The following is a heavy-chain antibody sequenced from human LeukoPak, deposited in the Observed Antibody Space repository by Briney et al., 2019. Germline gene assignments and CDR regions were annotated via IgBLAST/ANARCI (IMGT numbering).Heavy chain of an antibody. V-gene: IGHV3-21*01. CDR1: GFTFNLYN. Sequence: GGSLRLSCAASGFTFNLYNMNWVRQAPGKGLEWVSSISGTSTYIYYADSVRGRFTTSRDNAKNSLFLQLNSLRVEDTAVYYCARDGGGNYPDWGQGTLVTVSS. J-gene: IGHJ4*02. CDR2: ISGTSTYI. D-gene: IGHD1-26*01. CDR3: ARDGGGNYPD.